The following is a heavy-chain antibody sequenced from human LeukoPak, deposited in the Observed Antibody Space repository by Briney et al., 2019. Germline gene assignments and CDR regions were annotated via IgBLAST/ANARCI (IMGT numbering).Heavy chain of an antibody. Sequence: GESLKISCKGSGYSFTNYWIGWVRQMPGKGLEWMGIIYPGDSDTRYSPSFQGQVTISADKSISTAYLQLSSLKASDTAIYYCARHASTYCSTTSCYYMDVWGKGTTVTISS. J-gene: IGHJ6*03. V-gene: IGHV5-51*01. D-gene: IGHD2-2*01. CDR2: IYPGDSDT. CDR3: ARHASTYCSTTSCYYMDV. CDR1: GYSFTNYW.